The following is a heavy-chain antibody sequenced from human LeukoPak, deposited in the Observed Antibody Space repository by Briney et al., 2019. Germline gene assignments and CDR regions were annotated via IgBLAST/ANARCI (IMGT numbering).Heavy chain of an antibody. CDR3: ARDSGVYYGSGSYTANWFDP. CDR2: IGGRDDRT. V-gene: IGHV3-21*01. D-gene: IGHD3-10*01. J-gene: IGHJ5*02. Sequence: GGSLRLSCAASGFTFTGHTMTWLRQAPGKGLEWVSIIGGRDDRTYYADSVKGRFTISRDNAKNSLYLQMNSLRAEDTAVYYCARDSGVYYGSGSYTANWFDPWGQGTLVTVSS. CDR1: GFTFTGHT.